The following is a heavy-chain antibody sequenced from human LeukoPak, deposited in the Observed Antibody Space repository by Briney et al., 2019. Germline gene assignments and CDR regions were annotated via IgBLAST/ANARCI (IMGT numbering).Heavy chain of an antibody. D-gene: IGHD6-19*01. CDR1: GGSLSGYY. CDR2: ISYSGST. V-gene: IGHV4-39*01. Sequence: SETLSLTCAVYGGSLSGYYWGWIRQPPGKGLEWIGSISYSGSTYYNPSLKSRVTISVDTSSNQFSLKLSSVTAADTAVYYCARVIAVAATGKGYFDYWGQGTLVTVSS. J-gene: IGHJ4*02. CDR3: ARVIAVAATGKGYFDY.